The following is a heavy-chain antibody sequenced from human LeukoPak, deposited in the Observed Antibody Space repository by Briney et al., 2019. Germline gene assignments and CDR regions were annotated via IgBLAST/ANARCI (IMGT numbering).Heavy chain of an antibody. CDR3: AREKLNIVATIWDNGNSDFDY. Sequence: ASVKVSCKASGYTFTSYGISWVRQAPGQGLEWMGWISAYNGNTNYAQKLQGRVTMTTDTSTSTAYMELRSLRSDDTAVYYCAREKLNIVATIWDNGNSDFDYWGQGTLVTVSS. V-gene: IGHV1-18*01. D-gene: IGHD5-12*01. J-gene: IGHJ4*02. CDR2: ISAYNGNT. CDR1: GYTFTSYG.